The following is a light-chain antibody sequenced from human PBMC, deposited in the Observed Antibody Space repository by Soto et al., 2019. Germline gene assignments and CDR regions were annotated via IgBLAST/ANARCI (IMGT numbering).Light chain of an antibody. CDR3: ATWDSSLSAVV. J-gene: IGLJ2*01. CDR1: SSDVGAYDY. Sequence: QSALTQPPSASGSPGQSVTISCTGTSSDVGAYDYVCWYQQHPGKAPKLMIYEVNKRPSGVPDRFSGSKSGNTASLTVSGLQAGDEADYYCATWDSSLSAVVFGGGTKLTVL. CDR2: EVN. V-gene: IGLV2-8*01.